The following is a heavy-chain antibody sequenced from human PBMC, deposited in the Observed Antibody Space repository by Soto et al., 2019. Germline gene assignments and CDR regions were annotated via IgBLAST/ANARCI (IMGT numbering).Heavy chain of an antibody. V-gene: IGHV5-51*01. J-gene: IGHJ3*02. CDR2: IYPGDSDT. CDR1: GYSFTSYW. Sequence: PGESLKISCKGSGYSFTSYWIGWVRQMPGKGLEWMGIIYPGDSDTRYSPSFQGQVTISADKSFSTAYLQWSSLKASDTAMYYCAISYCSSTSCYRTMDAFDIWGQGTMVTVSS. CDR3: AISYCSSTSCYRTMDAFDI. D-gene: IGHD2-2*01.